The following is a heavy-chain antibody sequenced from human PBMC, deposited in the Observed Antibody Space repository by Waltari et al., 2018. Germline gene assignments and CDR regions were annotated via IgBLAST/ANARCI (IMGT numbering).Heavy chain of an antibody. CDR2: ICPRWGST. CDR1: GYTFTSYY. CDR3: ARLPSGYYYVASDY. V-gene: IGHV1-46*03. D-gene: IGHD3-22*01. Sequence: QVQLVQSGAEVKKPGASVKVSCKASGYTFTSYYMHWVRQAPGQGLECMEIICPRWGSTSYAQSFQGRVSMTRDTSTSTVYMELSSLRSEDTAVYYCARLPSGYYYVASDYWGQGTLVTVSS. J-gene: IGHJ4*02.